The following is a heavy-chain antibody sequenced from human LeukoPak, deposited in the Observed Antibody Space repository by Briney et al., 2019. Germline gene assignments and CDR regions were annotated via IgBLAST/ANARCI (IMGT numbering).Heavy chain of an antibody. CDR1: GFTVSSSP. CDR3: VRLMGSGWFDP. V-gene: IGHV3-53*04. J-gene: IGHJ5*02. Sequence: PGGSLRLSCAASGFTVSSSPINWVRQAPGRGLEWVSVIYSGGNTFYADSVKGRFTISRHNSEHTLYLQMNSLSADDTAVYYCVRLMGSGWFDPWGQGTLVTVFS. D-gene: IGHD1-26*01. CDR2: IYSGGNT.